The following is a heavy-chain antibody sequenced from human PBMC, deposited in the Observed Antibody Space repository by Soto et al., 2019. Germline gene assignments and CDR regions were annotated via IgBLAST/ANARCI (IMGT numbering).Heavy chain of an antibody. D-gene: IGHD4-17*01. CDR2: IYYSGST. Sequence: SETLSLTCTVSGGSISSHLWTWIRQPPGKGLEWIGYIYYSGSTNYNPSLKSRVTISVDTSKNQVSLKLSSVTAADTVVHYCARVGYGDYADSSSHYGMDVWGQGTTVTVSS. CDR1: GGSISSHL. J-gene: IGHJ6*02. V-gene: IGHV4-59*11. CDR3: ARVGYGDYADSSSHYGMDV.